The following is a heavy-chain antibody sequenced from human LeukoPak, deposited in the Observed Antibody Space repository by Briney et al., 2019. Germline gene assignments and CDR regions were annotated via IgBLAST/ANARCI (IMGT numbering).Heavy chain of an antibody. Sequence: GASVKVSCKASGYTFTGYYMHWVRQAPGQGLEWMGWINPNSGGTNYAQKFQGRVTMTRDTSISTAYMELSSLTSDDTAVYYCARGPPGVLRFLEWSSPLDYWGQGTLVTVSS. V-gene: IGHV1-2*02. CDR1: GYTFTGYY. CDR3: ARGPPGVLRFLEWSSPLDY. D-gene: IGHD3-3*01. J-gene: IGHJ4*02. CDR2: INPNSGGT.